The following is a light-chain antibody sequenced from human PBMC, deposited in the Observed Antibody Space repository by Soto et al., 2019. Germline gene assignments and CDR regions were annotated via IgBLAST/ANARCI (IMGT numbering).Light chain of an antibody. V-gene: IGKV3-11*01. Sequence: EIVLTQSPATLSLSRGERATLSSRASQSVSSYLAWYQQKPGQAPRLLIYDASNRATGIPARFSGSGSGTDFTLTISRLEPEDFAVYYCQQYGGSPTFGLGTKVDIK. J-gene: IGKJ1*01. CDR3: QQYGGSPT. CDR1: QSVSSY. CDR2: DAS.